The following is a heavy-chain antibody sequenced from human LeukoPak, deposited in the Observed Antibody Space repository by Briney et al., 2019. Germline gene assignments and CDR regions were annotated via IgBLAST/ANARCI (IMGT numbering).Heavy chain of an antibody. D-gene: IGHD2-2*01. J-gene: IGHJ6*03. CDR3: ARLASRYCSSTSCSEVYYYYMDV. Sequence: SETRSLTCTVSGGSISSYYWSWIRQPPGKGLEWIGYIYYSGSTNYNPSLKSRVTISVDTSKNQFSLKLSSVTAADTAVYYCARLASRYCSSTSCSEVYYYYMDVWGKGTTVTVSS. V-gene: IGHV4-59*08. CDR2: IYYSGST. CDR1: GGSISSYY.